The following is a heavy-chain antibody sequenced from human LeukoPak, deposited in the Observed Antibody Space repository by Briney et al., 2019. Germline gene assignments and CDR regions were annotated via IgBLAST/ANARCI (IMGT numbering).Heavy chain of an antibody. CDR2: ISSSSSTI. CDR3: ARDSGGWDPRGYFDY. V-gene: IGHV3-48*01. CDR1: GFTFSSYS. D-gene: IGHD6-19*01. J-gene: IGHJ4*02. Sequence: PGGSLRLSCAASGFTFSSYSMNWVRQAPGKGLEWVSYISSSSSTIYYADSVKGRFTISRDNAKNSLYLQMNSLRAEDTAVYYCARDSGGWDPRGYFDYWGQGTLVTVSS.